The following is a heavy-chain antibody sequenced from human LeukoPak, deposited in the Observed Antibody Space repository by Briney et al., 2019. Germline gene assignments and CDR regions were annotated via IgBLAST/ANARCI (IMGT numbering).Heavy chain of an antibody. CDR3: ARVPPVAGLYYFDY. Sequence: NPSETLSLTCAVSGGSISSSNWWSWVRQPPGKGLEWIGEIYHSGSTNYNPSLKSRVTISVDKSKNQFSLKLSSVTAADTAVYYCARVPPVAGLYYFDYWGQGTLVTVSS. V-gene: IGHV4-4*02. CDR1: GGSISSSNW. D-gene: IGHD6-19*01. CDR2: IYHSGST. J-gene: IGHJ4*02.